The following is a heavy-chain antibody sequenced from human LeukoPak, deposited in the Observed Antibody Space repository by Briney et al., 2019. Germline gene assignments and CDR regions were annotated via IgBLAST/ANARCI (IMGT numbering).Heavy chain of an antibody. CDR1: GGSISSSIW. CDR2: IYHSGST. Sequence: PSETLSLTCAVSGGSISSSIWWSWVRQPPGKGLEWIGEIYHSGSTNYNPSLKSRVTISVDKSKNQFSLKLSSVTAADTAVYYCARDGPYDSSGYTNWFDPWGQGTLVTVSS. J-gene: IGHJ5*02. V-gene: IGHV4-4*02. CDR3: ARDGPYDSSGYTNWFDP. D-gene: IGHD3-22*01.